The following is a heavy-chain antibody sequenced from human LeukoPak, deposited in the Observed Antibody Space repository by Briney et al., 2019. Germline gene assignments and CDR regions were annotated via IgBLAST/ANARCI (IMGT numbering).Heavy chain of an antibody. Sequence: GGSLRLSCAASGFTFSTYNMNWVRQAPGKGPEWLAYITSNLNTIYYADSVKGRFTISRDNAKNSLYLQMNSLRAEDTAVYYCMAYYYYGMDVWGQGTTVTVSS. V-gene: IGHV3-48*04. J-gene: IGHJ6*02. CDR1: GFTFSTYN. D-gene: IGHD5-24*01. CDR2: ITSNLNTI. CDR3: MAYYYYGMDV.